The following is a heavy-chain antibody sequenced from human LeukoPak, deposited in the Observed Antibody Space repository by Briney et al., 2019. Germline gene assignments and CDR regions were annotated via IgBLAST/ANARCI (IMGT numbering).Heavy chain of an antibody. Sequence: PGGSLRLSCAVSGFTFSSYEMNWVRQAPGKGLEWVSYISSSGSTIYYADSVKGRFTISRDNAKNSLYLQMNSLRAEDTAVYYCARDRDSSSLQGYYYGMDVWGQGTTVTVSS. V-gene: IGHV3-48*03. CDR2: ISSSGSTI. J-gene: IGHJ6*02. D-gene: IGHD6-6*01. CDR1: GFTFSSYE. CDR3: ARDRDSSSLQGYYYGMDV.